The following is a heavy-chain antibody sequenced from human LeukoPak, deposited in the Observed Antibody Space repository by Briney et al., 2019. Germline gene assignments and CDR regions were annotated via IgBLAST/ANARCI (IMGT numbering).Heavy chain of an antibody. J-gene: IGHJ5*02. CDR2: ISCSGSGVNT. V-gene: IGHV3-23*01. Sequence: GGSLRLSCAASGVTLSSYAMSWARKATGKGGEWGSGISCSGSGVNTYYGDSVKGRFTISRDRYKVFVFLHMDTLRDEDVFIFYCARSYTHYDFWSGYTYQNYFDPWGQGTLVTVSS. D-gene: IGHD3-3*01. CDR3: ARSYTHYDFWSGYTYQNYFDP. CDR1: GVTLSSYA.